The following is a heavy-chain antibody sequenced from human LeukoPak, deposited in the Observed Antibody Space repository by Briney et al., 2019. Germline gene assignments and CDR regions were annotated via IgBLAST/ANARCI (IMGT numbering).Heavy chain of an antibody. V-gene: IGHV4-34*01. CDR3: AIYADGSGAFDI. J-gene: IGHJ3*02. Sequence: SETLSLTCAVYGGSFSGYYWSWIRQPPGKGREWRGEINHSGSTNYNPSLKSRVTISVDTSKNQFSLKLSSVTAADTAVYYCAIYADGSGAFDIWGQGTMVTVSS. D-gene: IGHD3-10*01. CDR2: INHSGST. CDR1: GGSFSGYY.